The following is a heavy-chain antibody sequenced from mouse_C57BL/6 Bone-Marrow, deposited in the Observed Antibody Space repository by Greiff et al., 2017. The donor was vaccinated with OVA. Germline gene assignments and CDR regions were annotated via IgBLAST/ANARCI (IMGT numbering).Heavy chain of an antibody. V-gene: IGHV1-39*01. J-gene: IGHJ4*01. CDR1: GYSFTDYN. CDR3: TRRDFSSYAMDY. Sequence: VQLQQPGAELVKPGASVKISCKASGYSFTDYNMNWVKQSNGKSLEWIGVINPNYGTTSYNQKFKGKATLTVDQSSSTAYMQLNSLTSEDSAVYYCTRRDFSSYAMDYWGQGTSVTVSS. CDR2: INPNYGTT. D-gene: IGHD1-1*01.